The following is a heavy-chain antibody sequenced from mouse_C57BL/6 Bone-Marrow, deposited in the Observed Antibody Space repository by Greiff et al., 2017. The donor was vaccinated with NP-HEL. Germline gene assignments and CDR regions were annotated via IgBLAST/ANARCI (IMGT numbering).Heavy chain of an antibody. Sequence: QVQLQQSVAELARPGASVKLSCKASGYTFTSYGISWVKQRTGQGLEWIGEIYPRSGNTYYNEKFKGKATLTADKSSSTAYMELRSLTSEDSAVYFCANIPPYAMDYWGQGTSVTVPS. CDR1: GYTFTSYG. J-gene: IGHJ4*01. V-gene: IGHV1-81*01. CDR3: ANIPPYAMDY. CDR2: IYPRSGNT.